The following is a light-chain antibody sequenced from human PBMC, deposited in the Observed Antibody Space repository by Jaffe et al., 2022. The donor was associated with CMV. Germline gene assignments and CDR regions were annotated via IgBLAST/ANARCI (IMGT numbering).Light chain of an antibody. CDR3: QQYGSPQGVT. CDR1: QTVSSNY. CDR2: GAS. V-gene: IGKV3-20*01. J-gene: IGKJ4*01. Sequence: EVVLTQSPGTLSLSPGERATLSCRASQTVSSNYVAWYQQTPGQAPRLLIYGASSRATGIPDRFSGSGSGTDFTLTISRLEPEDFAIYHCQQYGSPQGVTFGGGTKVEIK.